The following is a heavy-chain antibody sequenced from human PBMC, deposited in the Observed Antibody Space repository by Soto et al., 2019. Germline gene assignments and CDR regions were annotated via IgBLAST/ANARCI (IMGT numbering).Heavy chain of an antibody. Sequence: QVQLMQSGAEVKKPGSSVKVSCKASGGTFSSYAISWVRQAPGQGLEWMGGIIPIFGTADYAQKFQGRVTITADESTSTAYMERSSLRSEDTAVYYCARDGGVYDYSPFDYWGQGTLVTVSS. CDR2: IIPIFGTA. CDR3: ARDGGVYDYSPFDY. CDR1: GGTFSSYA. D-gene: IGHD4-4*01. J-gene: IGHJ4*02. V-gene: IGHV1-69*12.